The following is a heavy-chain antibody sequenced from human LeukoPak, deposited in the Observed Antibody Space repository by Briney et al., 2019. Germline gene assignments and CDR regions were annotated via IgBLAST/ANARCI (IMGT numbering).Heavy chain of an antibody. V-gene: IGHV3-23*01. D-gene: IGHD7-27*01. CDR1: GFTFSSYT. CDR2: ITTGGPNT. Sequence: GGSLRLSCTASGFTFSSYTMSWVRQAPGKGLKWASTITTGGPNTYYADSVKGRFTVSRDDSKNTLYLQMNSLRAEDTAVYYCAKDGGLWVSAHWGDSWGRGTLVTVSS. J-gene: IGHJ4*02. CDR3: AKDGGLWVSAHWGDS.